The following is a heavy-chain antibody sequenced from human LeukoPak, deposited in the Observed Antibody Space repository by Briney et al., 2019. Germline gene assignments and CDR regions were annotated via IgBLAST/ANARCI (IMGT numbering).Heavy chain of an antibody. D-gene: IGHD5-18*01. CDR3: ARVYSYGDDAFDI. V-gene: IGHV1-46*01. CDR1: GYTFTSYD. J-gene: IGHJ3*02. Sequence: GASVKVSCKASGYTFTSYDINWVRQAPGQGLEWMGIINPSGGSTSYAQKFQGRVTMTRDTSTSTVYMELSSLRSEDTAVYYCARVYSYGDDAFDIWGQGTMVTVSS. CDR2: INPSGGST.